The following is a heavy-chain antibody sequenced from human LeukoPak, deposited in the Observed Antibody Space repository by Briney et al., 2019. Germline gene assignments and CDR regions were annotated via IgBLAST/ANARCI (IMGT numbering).Heavy chain of an antibody. CDR1: GFTFSSYS. D-gene: IGHD5-12*01. CDR2: ISSSSSYI. Sequence: GGSLRLSCAASGFTFSSYSMNWVRQAPGKGLEWVSSISSSSSYIYYADSVKGRFTISRDNAKNSLYLQMNSLRAEDTAVYYCARARTRGYDWRDYYYYYMDVWGKGTTVTISS. V-gene: IGHV3-21*01. CDR3: ARARTRGYDWRDYYYYYMDV. J-gene: IGHJ6*03.